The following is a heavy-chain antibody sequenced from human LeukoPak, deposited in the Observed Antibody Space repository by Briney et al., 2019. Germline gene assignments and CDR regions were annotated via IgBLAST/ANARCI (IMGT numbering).Heavy chain of an antibody. J-gene: IGHJ3*02. CDR3: ARGGIVVRGAFDI. D-gene: IGHD2-21*01. V-gene: IGHV1-69*04. CDR1: GGTFSSYA. CDR2: IIPILGIA. Sequence: GASVKVSCKASGGTFSSYAISWVRQAPGQGLEWMVRIIPILGIANYAQKFQGRVTITADKSTSTAYMELSSLRSEDTAVYYCARGGIVVRGAFDIWGQGTMVTVSS.